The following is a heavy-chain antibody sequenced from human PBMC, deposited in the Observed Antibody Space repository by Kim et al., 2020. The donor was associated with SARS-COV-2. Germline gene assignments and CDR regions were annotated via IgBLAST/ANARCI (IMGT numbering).Heavy chain of an antibody. D-gene: IGHD4-17*01. J-gene: IGHJ3*02. Sequence: SETLSLTCTVSGGSISSYYWSWIRQPPGKGLEWIGYIYYSGSTNYNPSLKSRVTISVDTSKNQFSLKLSSVTAADTAVYYCARDARLSSWGVTTEHAFDIWGQGTMVTVSS. CDR3: ARDARLSSWGVTTEHAFDI. V-gene: IGHV4-59*13. CDR1: GGSISSYY. CDR2: IYYSGST.